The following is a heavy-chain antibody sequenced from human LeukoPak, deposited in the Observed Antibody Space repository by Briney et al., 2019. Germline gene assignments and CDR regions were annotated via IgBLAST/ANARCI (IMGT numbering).Heavy chain of an antibody. CDR3: ARVGSRYDSSGYYDY. V-gene: IGHV1-18*01. CDR2: ISTYDGYT. D-gene: IGHD3-22*01. J-gene: IGHJ4*02. CDR1: GYTFTSYG. Sequence: ASVKVSCKASGYTFTSYGISWVRQAPGQGLEWMGWISTYDGYTNYAQKLQGRVTMTSDTSTSTVYMELRSLRSDDTAVYYCARVGSRYDSSGYYDYWGQGTLVTVSS.